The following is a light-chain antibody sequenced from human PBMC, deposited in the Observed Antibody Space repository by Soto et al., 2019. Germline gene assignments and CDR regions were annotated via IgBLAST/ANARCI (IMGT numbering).Light chain of an antibody. CDR3: QQFGTIPFT. J-gene: IGKJ3*01. Sequence: EMVLTQSPGTLSLSPGERATLSCRASQSVSSTYLGWYQQKPGQAPRLLISGASNRATGIPDRFSGSGSGTDFTLTISRLAPEDFAVYYCQQFGTIPFTFGPGTKVDV. CDR2: GAS. CDR1: QSVSSTY. V-gene: IGKV3-20*01.